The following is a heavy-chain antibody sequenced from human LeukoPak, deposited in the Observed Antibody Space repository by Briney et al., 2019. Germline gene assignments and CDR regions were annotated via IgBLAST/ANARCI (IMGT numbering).Heavy chain of an antibody. CDR2: IYYSGTT. D-gene: IGHD2-21*02. CDR1: GDSISKSRYY. CDR3: ATTYCGGDCYPAW. Sequence: SETLSLTCTVSGDSISKSRYYWGFIRQPPGKGLEWIGNIYYSGTTYYSPSLSSRVTISVDTSKNQFSLKLNSRTAADTAVYYCATTYCGGDCYPAWWGQGTLVTVSS. V-gene: IGHV4-39*01. J-gene: IGHJ4*02.